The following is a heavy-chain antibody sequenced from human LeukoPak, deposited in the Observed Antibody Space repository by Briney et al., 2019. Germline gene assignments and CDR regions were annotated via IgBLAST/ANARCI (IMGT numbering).Heavy chain of an antibody. CDR1: GFTVSSNY. Sequence: GGSLRLSCAASGFTVSSNYMSWVRQAPGKGLEWVSVIYSGGNTYYADSVKGRFTISRDNSKNTLYLQMNSLRAEDTAVYYCARDGLGLAYCGGDCYSLGQGTLVTVSS. V-gene: IGHV3-53*01. CDR3: ARDGLGLAYCGGDCYS. CDR2: IYSGGNT. J-gene: IGHJ5*02. D-gene: IGHD2-21*02.